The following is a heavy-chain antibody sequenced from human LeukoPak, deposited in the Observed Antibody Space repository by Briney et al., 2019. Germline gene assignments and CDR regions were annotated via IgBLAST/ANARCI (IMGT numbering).Heavy chain of an antibody. CDR2: ISGSGDRV. Sequence: GGSLRLSCVASGFTFSSYAMRWVRPAPGKGLEWASYISGSGDRVYYADSVKGRFTISRDNSKNTLYLQMNSLRAEDTAVYYCAKMDYDFWSGSRRYMDVWGKGTTVTVSS. CDR1: GFTFSSYA. CDR3: AKMDYDFWSGSRRYMDV. D-gene: IGHD3-3*01. V-gene: IGHV3-23*01. J-gene: IGHJ6*03.